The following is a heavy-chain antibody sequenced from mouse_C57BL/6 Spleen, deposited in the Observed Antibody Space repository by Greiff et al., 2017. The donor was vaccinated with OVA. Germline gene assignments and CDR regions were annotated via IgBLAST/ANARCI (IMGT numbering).Heavy chain of an antibody. Sequence: QVQLQQSGPGLVQPSQSLSITCTVSGFSLTSYGVHWVRQSPGKGLEWLGVIWSGGSTDYNAAFISRLSISKDNSKSQVFFKMNSLQADDTAIYYCARNRAYGSSYDWYFDVWGTGTTVTVSS. CDR1: GFSLTSYG. CDR2: IWSGGST. J-gene: IGHJ1*03. V-gene: IGHV2-2*01. D-gene: IGHD1-1*01. CDR3: ARNRAYGSSYDWYFDV.